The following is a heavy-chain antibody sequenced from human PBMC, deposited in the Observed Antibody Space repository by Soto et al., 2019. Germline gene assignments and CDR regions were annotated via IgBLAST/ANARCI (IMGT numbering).Heavy chain of an antibody. D-gene: IGHD3-22*01. J-gene: IGHJ4*02. CDR1: GFTFNIYA. V-gene: IGHV3-23*01. Sequence: EVQLLESGGDLIQPGGSLRLSCAASGFTFNIYAMTWVRQAPGKGLEWVSAISRYGDFTYYADSVEGRFTISRDNSKNTLYLQMNSLRAEDTAVYYCAKDRYLDHDSRGYLFDNGGQGTLVTVSS. CDR3: AKDRYLDHDSRGYLFDN. CDR2: ISRYGDFT.